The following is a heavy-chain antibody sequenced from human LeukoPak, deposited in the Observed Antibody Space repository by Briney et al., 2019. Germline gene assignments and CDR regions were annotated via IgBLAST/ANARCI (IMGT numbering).Heavy chain of an antibody. Sequence: ASVKVSCKASGYPFTTYYIHWVRQSPGQGLEWMGGINPKNGDSKYAQKFQGRVTMTRATSIATAYMEVSRPTSDDTAVYFCARAGYDYGDSSDFWGQGTLVTVSS. CDR3: ARAGYDYGDSSDF. CDR1: GYPFTTYY. J-gene: IGHJ4*02. D-gene: IGHD4-17*01. CDR2: INPKNGDS. V-gene: IGHV1-2*02.